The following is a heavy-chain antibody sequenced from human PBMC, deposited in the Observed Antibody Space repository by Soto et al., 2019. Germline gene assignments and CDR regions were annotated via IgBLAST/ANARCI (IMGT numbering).Heavy chain of an antibody. V-gene: IGHV3-23*01. D-gene: IGHD1-26*01. J-gene: IGHJ6*02. Sequence: PGGSLRLSCAASGFTFSSYAMSWVRQAPGKGLEWVSAISGSGGSTYYADSVKGRFTISRDNSKNTLYLQMNSLRAEDTAVYYCAKTMGGSYPYYYYSGMDVWGQGTTVTVSS. CDR1: GFTFSSYA. CDR2: ISGSGGST. CDR3: AKTMGGSYPYYYYSGMDV.